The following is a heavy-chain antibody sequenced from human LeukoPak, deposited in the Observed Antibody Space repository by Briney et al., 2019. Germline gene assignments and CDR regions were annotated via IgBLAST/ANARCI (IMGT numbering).Heavy chain of an antibody. D-gene: IGHD3-9*01. CDR3: ARHLTGYHSPLYYFDY. CDR1: GYSFTSYW. CDR2: IDPSDSYT. J-gene: IGHJ4*02. V-gene: IGHV5-10-1*01. Sequence: GESLQISCKGSGYSFTSYWISWVRQLPGKGLEWMGRIDPSDSYTNYSTSFQGHVTISADKSISTAYLQWSSLKASDTAMYYCARHLTGYHSPLYYFDYWGQGTLVTVSS.